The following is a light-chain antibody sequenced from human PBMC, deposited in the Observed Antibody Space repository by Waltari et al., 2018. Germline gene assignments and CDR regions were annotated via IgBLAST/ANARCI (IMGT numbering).Light chain of an antibody. Sequence: DIQMTQSPSSLSASVGDRVTITCRASQGINNYLSWYQQKPGKAPKRLIYYASSLESGVPSRFSGSGSGTDYTLIISSLQPEDIATYYCQQYDNFPFTFGPGTKLDIK. CDR2: YAS. CDR1: QGINNY. J-gene: IGKJ3*01. V-gene: IGKV1-33*01. CDR3: QQYDNFPFT.